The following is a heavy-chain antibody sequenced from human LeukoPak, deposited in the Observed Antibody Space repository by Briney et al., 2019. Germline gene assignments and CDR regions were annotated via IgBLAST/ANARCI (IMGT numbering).Heavy chain of an antibody. D-gene: IGHD6-13*01. CDR1: GFTFSSYA. CDR3: ARSSLDAFDI. J-gene: IGHJ3*02. V-gene: IGHV3-23*01. Sequence: QSGGSLRLSCAASGFTFSSYAMSWVRQAPVKGLEWVSAISGSGGSTYYADSVKGRFTISRDNSKNTLYLQMNSLRAEDTAVYYCARSSLDAFDIWGQGTMVTVSS. CDR2: ISGSGGST.